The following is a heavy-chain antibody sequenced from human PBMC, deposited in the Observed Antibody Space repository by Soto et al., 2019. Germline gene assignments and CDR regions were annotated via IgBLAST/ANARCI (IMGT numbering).Heavy chain of an antibody. V-gene: IGHV3-11*05. CDR2: ISISGNYT. J-gene: IGHJ6*02. Sequence: QVQLAESGGDLVKPGGSLRLSCVVSGFTLSDYYMTWIRQAPGKGLEWVSYISISGNYTNYADSVKGRFTISRDSTNNSLYLQMNSLRAEDTAVYYCARLHQDHYYTMDVWGQETTVTVSS. CDR1: GFTLSDYY. D-gene: IGHD2-2*01. CDR3: ARLHQDHYYTMDV.